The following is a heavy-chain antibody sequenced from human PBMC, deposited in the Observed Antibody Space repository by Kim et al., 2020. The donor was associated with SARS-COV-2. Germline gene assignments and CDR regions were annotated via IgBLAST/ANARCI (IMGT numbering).Heavy chain of an antibody. CDR3: ARVATRGHIVVVPAALDY. Sequence: SETLSLTCTVSGGSISSGGYYWSWIRQHPGKGLEWIGYIYYSGSTYYNPSLKSRVTISVDTSKNQFSLKLSSVTAADTAVYYCARVATRGHIVVVPAALDYWGQGTLVTVSS. CDR1: GGSISSGGYY. V-gene: IGHV4-31*03. J-gene: IGHJ4*02. D-gene: IGHD2-2*01. CDR2: IYYSGST.